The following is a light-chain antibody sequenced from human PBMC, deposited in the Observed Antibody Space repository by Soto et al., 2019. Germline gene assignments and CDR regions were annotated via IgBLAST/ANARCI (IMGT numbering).Light chain of an antibody. Sequence: QSALTQPASVSGSPGQSITISCTGTSSDVGSYNLVSWYQQHPGKAPKLMIYEGSKRPSGVSNRFSGSKSGNTASLTISGLQAEDEADYYCCSYACSSTLVFGGGTKQTVL. J-gene: IGLJ2*01. V-gene: IGLV2-23*01. CDR1: SSDVGSYNL. CDR2: EGS. CDR3: CSYACSSTLV.